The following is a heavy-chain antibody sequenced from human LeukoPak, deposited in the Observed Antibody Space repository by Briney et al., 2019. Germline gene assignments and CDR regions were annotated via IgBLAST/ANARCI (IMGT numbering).Heavy chain of an antibody. CDR2: INPNSGGT. V-gene: IGHV1-2*02. CDR3: ARGDYGESWFDP. Sequence: ASVKVSCKAPGYTFTGYYMHWVRQAPGQGLEWMGWINPNSGGTNYAQKFQGRVTMTRDTSISTAYMELSRLRSDDTAVYYCARGDYGESWFDPWGQGTLVTVSS. J-gene: IGHJ5*02. D-gene: IGHD4-17*01. CDR1: GYTFTGYY.